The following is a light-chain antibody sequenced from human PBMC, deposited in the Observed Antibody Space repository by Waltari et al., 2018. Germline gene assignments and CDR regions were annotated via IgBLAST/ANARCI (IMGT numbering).Light chain of an antibody. Sequence: HSALTQPASVSGSPGPSLTISCTGSSSDVGTYKFVSWYQQHPGKAPKLMIYEINQRPAGISNRFSGSKFGNTAVLTISGLQTEDEADYYCCSYVTGDTWVFGGGTRVAVL. V-gene: IGLV2-23*02. CDR1: SSDVGTYKF. J-gene: IGLJ3*02. CDR3: CSYVTGDTWV. CDR2: EIN.